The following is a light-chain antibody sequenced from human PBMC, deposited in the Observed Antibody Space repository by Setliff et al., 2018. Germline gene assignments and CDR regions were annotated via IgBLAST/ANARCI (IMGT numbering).Light chain of an antibody. CDR3: CSYAGSYTLI. CDR1: SSDVGAYDY. J-gene: IGLJ2*01. CDR2: DVS. V-gene: IGLV2-14*03. Sequence: QSVLTQPASVSGSPGQSITISCTGSSSDVGAYDYVSWYQHHPGRAPKFMIYDVSKRPSGVSNRFSGSKSGNTASLTISGLQAEDEADYYCCSYAGSYTLIFGGGTKVTVL.